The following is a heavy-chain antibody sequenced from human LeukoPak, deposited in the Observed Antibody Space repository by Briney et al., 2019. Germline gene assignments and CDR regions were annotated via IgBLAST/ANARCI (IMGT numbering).Heavy chain of an antibody. CDR1: GHTFTTYD. J-gene: IGHJ4*02. Sequence: GASVKVSCKASGHTFTTYDINWVRQATGQGLEWMGWMNPNSGDTGYAPKFQARVTMTRDTSITTAYMELSSLRSEDTAVYYCARVRGQYSSTWEPLDYWGQGTLATVSS. V-gene: IGHV1-8*01. CDR2: MNPNSGDT. CDR3: ARVRGQYSSTWEPLDY. D-gene: IGHD6-13*01.